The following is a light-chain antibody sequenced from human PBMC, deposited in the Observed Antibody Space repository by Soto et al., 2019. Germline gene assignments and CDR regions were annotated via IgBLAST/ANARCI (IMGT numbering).Light chain of an antibody. CDR2: GAS. CDR3: QQYNNWPPWT. V-gene: IGKV3-15*01. Sequence: EIVMTQSPSTLSVSPGERATLSCGASQSVSRNLAWYQQKPGQAPRLLIYGASTRATGIPARFSGSGSGTEFTLTISSLQSEDFAVYYCQQYNNWPPWTFGQGTKVDIK. J-gene: IGKJ1*01. CDR1: QSVSRN.